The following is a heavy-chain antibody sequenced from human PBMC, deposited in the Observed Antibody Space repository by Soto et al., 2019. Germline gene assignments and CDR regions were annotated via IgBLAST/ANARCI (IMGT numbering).Heavy chain of an antibody. Sequence: PGGSLRLSCAASGFTFSSYGMHWVRQAPGKGLEWVAVISYDGSNKYYADSVKGRFTISRDNSKNTLYLQMNSLRAEDTAVYYCARDPNWNYAYYYGMDVWGQGTTVTVSS. CDR1: GFTFSSYG. J-gene: IGHJ6*02. V-gene: IGHV3-30*03. CDR3: ARDPNWNYAYYYGMDV. D-gene: IGHD1-7*01. CDR2: ISYDGSNK.